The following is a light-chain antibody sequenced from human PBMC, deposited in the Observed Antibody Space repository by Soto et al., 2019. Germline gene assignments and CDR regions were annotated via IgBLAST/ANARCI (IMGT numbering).Light chain of an antibody. J-gene: IGKJ4*01. V-gene: IGKV1-17*01. Sequence: DIQMTQSPSSLSASVGDRVTITCRARQGIRNDLGWYQQIPGKAPKRLIYAASSLQSGVPSRFSGSGSGTEFTLTISSLHPEDSATYYCLHHNSYPLTFGGGNKVEIK. CDR3: LHHNSYPLT. CDR1: QGIRND. CDR2: AAS.